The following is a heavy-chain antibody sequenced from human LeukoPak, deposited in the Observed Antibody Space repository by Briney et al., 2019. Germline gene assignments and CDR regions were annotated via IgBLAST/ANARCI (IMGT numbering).Heavy chain of an antibody. D-gene: IGHD3-10*01. CDR1: GFTVSSNY. CDR2: IYSGGST. J-gene: IGHJ4*02. V-gene: IGHV3-66*01. CDR3: ARDRPYGSGTLSDY. Sequence: PGGSLRLSCAASGFTVSSNYMSWVRQAPGKGLEWVSVIYSGGSTYYADSVKGRFTISRDNSKNTLYLQMNSLRAEDTAVYYCARDRPYGSGTLSDYWGQGTLVTVSS.